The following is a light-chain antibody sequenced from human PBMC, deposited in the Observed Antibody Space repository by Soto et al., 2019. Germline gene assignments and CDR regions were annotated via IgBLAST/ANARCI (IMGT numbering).Light chain of an antibody. J-gene: IGKJ1*01. CDR1: QSISSW. V-gene: IGKV1-5*03. Sequence: DIQMTQSPSTLSASVGDRVTITCRASQSISSWLAWYQQRPGRAPKLLIYKAATLQSGVPSRFSGSGSGTEFTLTISSLQPVDFATYYCQQYGSYRTFGQGTKVEIK. CDR3: QQYGSYRT. CDR2: KAA.